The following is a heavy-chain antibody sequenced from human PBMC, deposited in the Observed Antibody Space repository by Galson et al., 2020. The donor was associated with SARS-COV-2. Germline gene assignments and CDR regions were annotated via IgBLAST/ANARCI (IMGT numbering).Heavy chain of an antibody. CDR3: ARDHPGVYYDSSGYLFDY. CDR2: ISYDGSNK. Sequence: GGSLRLSCAASGFTFSSYAMHWVRQAPGKGLEWVAVISYDGSNKYYADSVKGRFTISRDNSKNTLYLQKNSLRAEDTAVYYCARDHPGVYYDSSGYLFDYWGQGTLVTVSS. V-gene: IGHV3-30-3*01. J-gene: IGHJ4*02. CDR1: GFTFSSYA. D-gene: IGHD3-22*01.